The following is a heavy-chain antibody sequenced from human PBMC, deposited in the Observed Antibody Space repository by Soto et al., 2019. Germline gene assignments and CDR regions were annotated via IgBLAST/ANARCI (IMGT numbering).Heavy chain of an antibody. CDR3: ARGLFSENYYSGGWYYFDS. CDR1: GGSFSGYS. D-gene: IGHD1-26*01. V-gene: IGHV4-34*01. J-gene: IGHJ4*02. CDR2: INHSGST. Sequence: SETLSLTCAVYGGSFSGYSWTWIRQSPRKGLEWIGQINHSGSTNYNPSLKSRVTISLVTSKNQFSLELSSVTAADTAVYYCARGLFSENYYSGGWYYFDSWGQGTLVT.